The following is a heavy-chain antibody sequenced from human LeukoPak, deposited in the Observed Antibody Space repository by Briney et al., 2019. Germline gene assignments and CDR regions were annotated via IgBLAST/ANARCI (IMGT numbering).Heavy chain of an antibody. D-gene: IGHD6-25*01. Sequence: GESPRLSCAASGFRFSTFWMSWVRQAPGKGLDWVANINQNGGVKHYVDSVKGRFTISRDNAKNSLYLQMTSLRADDTAVYYCATSDDAAGTSWGQGTLVTVSS. CDR1: GFRFSTFW. CDR3: ATSDDAAGTS. CDR2: INQNGGVK. V-gene: IGHV3-7*01. J-gene: IGHJ5*02.